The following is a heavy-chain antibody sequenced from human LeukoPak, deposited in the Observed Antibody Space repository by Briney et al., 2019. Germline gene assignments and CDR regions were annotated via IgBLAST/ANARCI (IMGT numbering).Heavy chain of an antibody. Sequence: SETLSLTCTVSGDSISSGDYYWSWIRQPPGKGLEWIGYIYYSGNTYYNPSLQSRVTISVDTSKNQFSLKLSSVTAADTAVYYCASTIAARPPWYFDLXXXGXLXTVSS. CDR1: GDSISSGDYY. J-gene: IGHJ2*01. CDR3: ASTIAARPPWYFDL. CDR2: IYYSGNT. V-gene: IGHV4-30-4*02. D-gene: IGHD6-6*01.